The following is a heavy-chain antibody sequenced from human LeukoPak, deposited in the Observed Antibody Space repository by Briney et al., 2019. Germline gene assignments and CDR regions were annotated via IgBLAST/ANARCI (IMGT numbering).Heavy chain of an antibody. D-gene: IGHD2-2*01. CDR3: ATASSTNIPPPLYFHH. Sequence: PSDTLSLTCAVSGFSISSSHWWGWIRQPPGKGLEWIGYIYYSGSTYYNPSLKSRVTMSVDTSKNQFSLKLSSVTAVDTAVYYCATASSTNIPPPLYFHHWGLGTLVTVSS. CDR1: GFSISSSHW. CDR2: IYYSGST. J-gene: IGHJ1*01. V-gene: IGHV4-28*03.